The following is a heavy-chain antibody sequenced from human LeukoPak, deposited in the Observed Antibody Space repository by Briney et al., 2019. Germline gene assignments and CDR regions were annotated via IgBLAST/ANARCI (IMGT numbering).Heavy chain of an antibody. Sequence: ASVKVSCKASGYTFTSYDINWVRQATGQGLEWMGWMNPNSGNTGYAQKFQGRVTMTRNTSISTAYMELSSLRSEDTAVYYCARGRGSSSWYFSHYYYGMDVWGQGTTVTVSS. CDR1: GYTFTSYD. CDR3: ARGRGSSSWYFSHYYYGMDV. CDR2: MNPNSGNT. J-gene: IGHJ6*02. D-gene: IGHD6-13*01. V-gene: IGHV1-8*01.